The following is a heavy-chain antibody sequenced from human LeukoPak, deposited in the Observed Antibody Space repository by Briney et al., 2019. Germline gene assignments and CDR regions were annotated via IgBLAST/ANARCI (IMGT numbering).Heavy chain of an antibody. CDR1: GGSISSYY. J-gene: IGHJ4*02. D-gene: IGHD6-6*01. CDR3: ARGEKGSSSGSINY. Sequence: SETLSLTCTVSGGSISSYYWSWIRRPPGKGLEWIGYIYNSGSTNYNPSLKSRVTISVDTSKNQFSLKLSSVTAADTAVYYCARGEKGSSSGSINYWGQGTLVTVSS. CDR2: IYNSGST. V-gene: IGHV4-59*08.